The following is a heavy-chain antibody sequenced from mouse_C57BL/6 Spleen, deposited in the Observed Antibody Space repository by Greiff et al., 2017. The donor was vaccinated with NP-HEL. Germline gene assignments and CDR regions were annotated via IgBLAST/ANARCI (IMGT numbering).Heavy chain of an antibody. CDR1: GYAFSSSW. CDR2: FYPGDGDT. CDR3: ARSGHYYGSDYFDY. D-gene: IGHD1-1*01. J-gene: IGHJ2*01. Sequence: VQLQESGPELVKPGASVKISCKASGYAFSSSWMNWVKQRPGKGLEWIGRFYPGDGDTNYNGKFKGKATLTADKSSRTAYMPLSSLTSEDSAVYFGARSGHYYGSDYFDYWGQGTTLTVSS. V-gene: IGHV1-82*01.